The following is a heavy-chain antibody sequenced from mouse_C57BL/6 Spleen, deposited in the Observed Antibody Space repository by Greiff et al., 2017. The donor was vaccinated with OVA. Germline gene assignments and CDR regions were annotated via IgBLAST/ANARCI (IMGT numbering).Heavy chain of an antibody. CDR3: ALGNSFDY. Sequence: QVHVKQPGAELVMPGASVKLSCKASGYTFTSYWMHWVKQRPGQGLEWIGEIDPSDSYTNYNQKFKGKSTLTVDKSSSTAYMQLSSLTSEDSAVYYCALGNSFDYWGQGTTLTVSS. D-gene: IGHD2-1*01. CDR2: IDPSDSYT. CDR1: GYTFTSYW. J-gene: IGHJ2*01. V-gene: IGHV1-69*01.